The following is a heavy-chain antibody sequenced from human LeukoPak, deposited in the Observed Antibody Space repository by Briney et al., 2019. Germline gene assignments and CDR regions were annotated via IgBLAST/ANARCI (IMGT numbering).Heavy chain of an antibody. CDR2: FYSGGDT. D-gene: IGHD4-17*01. V-gene: IGHV3-53*01. J-gene: IGHJ4*02. Sequence: GGSLRLSCAVSGFTFSSNHMSWVRQAPGKGLEWVSVFYSGGDTHYADSVKGRFTISRDNSKNTLYLQMNSLRAEDTAVYYCARDRDYGDYNTQDLFVYWGQGTLVTVSS. CDR3: ARDRDYGDYNTQDLFVY. CDR1: GFTFSSNH.